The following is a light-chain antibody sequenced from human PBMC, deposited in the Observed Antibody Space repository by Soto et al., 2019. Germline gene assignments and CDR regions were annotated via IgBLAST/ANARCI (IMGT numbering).Light chain of an antibody. V-gene: IGLV2-8*01. CDR1: NSDVGTYNY. CDR2: EVS. Sequence: QSVLAQPPSASGSPGQSVTITCTGTNSDVGTYNYVSWYQHHPGKAPKFLIYEVSRRPFGLPDRSSASKSGNTASLTVSRLPAEDEAYYYGSSYASSNGLVFGGGTKVTVL. CDR3: SSYASSNGLV. J-gene: IGLJ3*02.